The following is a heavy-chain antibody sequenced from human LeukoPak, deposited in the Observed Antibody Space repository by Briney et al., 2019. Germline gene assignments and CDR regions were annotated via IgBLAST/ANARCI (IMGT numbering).Heavy chain of an antibody. D-gene: IGHD4-17*01. J-gene: IGHJ4*02. CDR2: INSDGSST. CDR3: ARAVFDDYGDPYFDY. V-gene: IGHV3-74*01. CDR1: GFTFSSYW. Sequence: PGGSLRLSCAASGFTFSSYWMHWVRHAPGKGVVWVSRINSDGSSTSYADSVKGRFTISRDNAKNTLYLQMNSLRAEDTAAYYCARAVFDDYGDPYFDYWGQGTLVTVSS.